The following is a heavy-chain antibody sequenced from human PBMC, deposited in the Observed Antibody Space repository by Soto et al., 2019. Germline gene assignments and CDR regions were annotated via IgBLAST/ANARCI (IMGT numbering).Heavy chain of an antibody. V-gene: IGHV5-10-1*01. J-gene: IGHJ6*02. CDR3: AIVPAAMVGYYGMDV. Sequence: GESLKISCKGSGYSFTSYWISWVRQMPGKGLEWMGRIDPSDSYTNYSPSFQGRVTISADKSISTAYLQWSSLKASDTAVYYCAIVPAAMVGYYGMDVWGQGTTVTVSS. D-gene: IGHD2-2*01. CDR1: GYSFTSYW. CDR2: IDPSDSYT.